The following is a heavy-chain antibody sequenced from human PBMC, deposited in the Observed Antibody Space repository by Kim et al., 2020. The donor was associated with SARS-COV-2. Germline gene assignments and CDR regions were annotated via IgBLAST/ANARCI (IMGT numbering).Heavy chain of an antibody. CDR3: ARACDFWSGYYTYYYYGMDV. J-gene: IGHJ6*02. Sequence: RFTISRDNSKNTLYLQMNSLRAEDTAVYYCARACDFWSGYYTYYYYGMDVWGQGTTVTVSS. D-gene: IGHD3-3*01. V-gene: IGHV3-30*01.